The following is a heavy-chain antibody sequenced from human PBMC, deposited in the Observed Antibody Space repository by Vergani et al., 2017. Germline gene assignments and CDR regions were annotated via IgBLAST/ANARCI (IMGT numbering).Heavy chain of an antibody. CDR2: IYYSGST. CDR1: GGSISSYY. J-gene: IGHJ5*02. V-gene: IGHV4-59*08. D-gene: IGHD2-8*01. Sequence: QVQLQESGPGLVKPSETLSLTCTVSGGSISSYYWSWIRQPPGKGLEWIGYIYYSGSTNYNPSLTSRVTISVDTSKNQFSLKLSSVTAADTAVYYCARQRAYGWFDPWGQGTLVTVSS. CDR3: ARQRAYGWFDP.